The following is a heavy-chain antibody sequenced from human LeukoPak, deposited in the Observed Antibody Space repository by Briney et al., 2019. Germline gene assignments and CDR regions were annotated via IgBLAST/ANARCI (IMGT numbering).Heavy chain of an antibody. CDR1: GFTFSSYA. CDR2: ISGSGGST. Sequence: PGGSLRLSCAASGFTFSSYAMSWVRQAPGKGLEWVSAISGSGGSTYYADSVKGRFTISRDNSKNTLYLQMNSLGSDDTAVYYCARDGRGSRSSWFDPWGQGTLVIVSS. CDR3: ARDGRGSRSSWFDP. V-gene: IGHV3-23*01. J-gene: IGHJ5*02. D-gene: IGHD3-10*01.